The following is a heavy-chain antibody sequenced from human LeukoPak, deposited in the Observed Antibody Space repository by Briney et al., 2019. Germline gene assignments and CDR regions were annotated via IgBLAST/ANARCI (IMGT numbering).Heavy chain of an antibody. J-gene: IGHJ6*02. V-gene: IGHV4-34*01. CDR1: GGSFSGYY. CDR3: ARVALYGSGSYYNQGNYYYYYGMDV. CDR2: INHSGST. Sequence: PSETLSLTCAVYGGSFSGYYWSWIRQPPGKGLEWIGEINHSGSTNYNPSLKSRVTISVDMSKNQFSLKLSSVTAADTAVYYCARVALYGSGSYYNQGNYYYYYGMDVWGQGTTVTVSS. D-gene: IGHD3-10*01.